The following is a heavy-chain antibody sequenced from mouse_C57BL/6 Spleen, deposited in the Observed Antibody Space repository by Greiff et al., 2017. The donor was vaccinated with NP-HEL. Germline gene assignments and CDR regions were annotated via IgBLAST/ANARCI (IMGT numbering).Heavy chain of an antibody. CDR1: GFTFSSYA. CDR3: TRGGYSNYGGYFDV. V-gene: IGHV5-9-1*02. Sequence: EVKLVESGEGLVKPGGSLKLSCAASGFTFSSYAMSWVRQTPEKRLEWVAYISSGGDYIYYADTVKGRFTISRDNARNTLYLQMSSLKSEDTAMYYCTRGGYSNYGGYFDVWGTGTTVTVSS. D-gene: IGHD2-5*01. CDR2: ISSGGDYI. J-gene: IGHJ1*03.